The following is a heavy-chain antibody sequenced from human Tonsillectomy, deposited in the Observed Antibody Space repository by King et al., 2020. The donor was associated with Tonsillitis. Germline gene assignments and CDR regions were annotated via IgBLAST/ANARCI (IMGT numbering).Heavy chain of an antibody. Sequence: QLQESGPGLVKPSETLSLTCTVSGGSISSHYWSWIRQPAGKGLEWIGLIYSSGSTSYNPSLKSRITMSIDTTTNQFSLKLTAGTAADTAVYYCAREAGATRYFDYWGQGTLVTGSS. CDR1: GGSISSHY. D-gene: IGHD1-26*01. CDR3: AREAGATRYFDY. J-gene: IGHJ4*02. CDR2: IYSSGST. V-gene: IGHV4-4*07.